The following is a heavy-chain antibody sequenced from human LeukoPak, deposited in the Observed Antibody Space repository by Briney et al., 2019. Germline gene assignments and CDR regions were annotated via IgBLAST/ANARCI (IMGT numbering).Heavy chain of an antibody. Sequence: KPSETLSLTCAVYGGSFSGYYWSWIRQPPGKGLEWIGEINHSGSTNYNPSLKSRVTISVDTSKNQFSLKLSSVTAADTAVYYCARGYFDAFDIWGQGTMVTVSS. CDR3: ARGYFDAFDI. CDR2: INHSGST. J-gene: IGHJ3*02. D-gene: IGHD2-21*01. V-gene: IGHV4-34*01. CDR1: GGSFSGYY.